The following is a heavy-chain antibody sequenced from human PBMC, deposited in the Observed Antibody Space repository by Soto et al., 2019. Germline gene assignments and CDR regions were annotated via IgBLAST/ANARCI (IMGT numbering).Heavy chain of an antibody. J-gene: IGHJ2*01. D-gene: IGHD3-16*01. CDR2: IFHSGST. V-gene: IGHV4-4*02. Sequence: QVQLQESGPGLVKPSGTLSLTCAVSGDSITNTKWWSWVRQPPGKGLEWIGEIFHSGSTNYNPSLKSRVTISLDKSKNQFSLKLSSVTAADTAVYHCARRIYGAWYFDLWGRGTLVTVSS. CDR3: ARRIYGAWYFDL. CDR1: GDSITNTKW.